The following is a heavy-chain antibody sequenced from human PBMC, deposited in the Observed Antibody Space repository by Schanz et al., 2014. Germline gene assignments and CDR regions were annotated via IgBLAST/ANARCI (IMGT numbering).Heavy chain of an antibody. V-gene: IGHV4-61*08. D-gene: IGHD3-10*01. CDR3: ASTHWFGSGTTIVDY. CDR1: GDSMSSGGYY. Sequence: QVQLQESGPGLVKPSQTLSLTCNVSGDSMSSGGYYWSWVRQAPGKGLEWIGYVNYIGSTKYNPSLESRVTISADTSKKQFSLKMTSVTTADTAVYYCASTHWFGSGTTIVDYWGQGTLVTVSS. CDR2: VNYIGST. J-gene: IGHJ4*02.